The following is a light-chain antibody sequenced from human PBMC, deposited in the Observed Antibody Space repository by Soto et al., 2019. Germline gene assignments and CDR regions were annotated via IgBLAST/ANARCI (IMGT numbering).Light chain of an antibody. CDR2: GAS. J-gene: IGKJ5*01. Sequence: EIVFTQSPGTLSLSPGERATLSCRASQSVSNNYLAWYQQKPGQAPRLLIYGASNRATGIPDRFSGSRSGTDFTLTISSLEPEDFAVYYGQQRSNWPPITVGQGTRREIK. CDR1: QSVSNNY. V-gene: IGKV3D-20*02. CDR3: QQRSNWPPIT.